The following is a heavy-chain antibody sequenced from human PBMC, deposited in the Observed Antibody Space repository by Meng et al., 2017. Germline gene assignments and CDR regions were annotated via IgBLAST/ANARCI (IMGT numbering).Heavy chain of an antibody. J-gene: IGHJ4*02. Sequence: WGSLRLSCTVSGGSISSSSYYWGWIRQPPGKGLEWIGGIYYSGSTYYNPSLKSRVTISVDTSKNQFSLKLSSVTAADTAVYYCARAQTRGYYDSSGYYLFDYWGQGSLVTVSS. V-gene: IGHV4-39*07. CDR2: IYYSGST. D-gene: IGHD3-22*01. CDR1: GGSISSSSYY. CDR3: ARAQTRGYYDSSGYYLFDY.